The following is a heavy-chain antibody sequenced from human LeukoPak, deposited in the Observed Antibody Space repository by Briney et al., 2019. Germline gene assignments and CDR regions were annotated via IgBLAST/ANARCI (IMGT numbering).Heavy chain of an antibody. D-gene: IGHD3-16*01. CDR1: GGSFSGYY. CDR3: AREGDWFDP. J-gene: IGHJ5*02. CDR2: INHSGST. V-gene: IGHV4-34*01. Sequence: PSETLSLTCAVYGGSFSGYYWSWIRQPPGKGLEWIGEINHSGSTNYNPSLKSRVAISVDTSKNQFSLKLSSVTAADTAVYYCAREGDWFDPWGQGTLVTVSS.